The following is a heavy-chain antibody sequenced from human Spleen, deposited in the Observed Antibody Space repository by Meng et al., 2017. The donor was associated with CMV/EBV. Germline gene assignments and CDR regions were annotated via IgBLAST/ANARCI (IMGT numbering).Heavy chain of an antibody. CDR2: MSFDGNTK. J-gene: IGHJ4*02. CDR3: AREVDRWGTSWYYFDH. CDR1: GFTFNTYV. V-gene: IGHV3-30*04. Sequence: GGSLRLSCAASGFTFNTYVMHWVRQAPGKGLEWVASMSFDGNTKYYADSVKGRFTISRDNSKNTLYLQMNSLRAEDTAVYYCAREVDRWGTSWYYFDHWGQGMLVTVS. D-gene: IGHD3-16*01.